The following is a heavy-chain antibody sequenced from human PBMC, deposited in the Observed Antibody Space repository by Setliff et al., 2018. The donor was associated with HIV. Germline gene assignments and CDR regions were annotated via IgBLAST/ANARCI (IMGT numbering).Heavy chain of an antibody. J-gene: IGHJ3*02. CDR1: GYTFTSFG. D-gene: IGHD1-1*01. CDR3: ARVKELERLDAFDI. Sequence: ASVKVSCKASGYTFTSFGITWVRQAPGQGLEWMGWISIFNGQTNYAQKFRGRVTMTTETSTSTAYMELKSLRSDDTAVYYCARVKELERLDAFDIWGQGTMVTVSS. V-gene: IGHV1-18*01. CDR2: ISIFNGQT.